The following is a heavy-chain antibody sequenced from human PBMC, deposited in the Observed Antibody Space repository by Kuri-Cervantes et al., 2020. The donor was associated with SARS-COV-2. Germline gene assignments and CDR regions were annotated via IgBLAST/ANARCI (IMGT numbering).Heavy chain of an antibody. CDR3: VRDGDHWNFDY. CDR1: GFTFSSYG. J-gene: IGHJ4*02. D-gene: IGHD1-1*01. CDR2: IWYDGSNK. V-gene: IGHV3-33*01. Sequence: GESLKISCAASGFTFSSYGMHWVRQAPGKGLEWVAVIWYDGSNKHYADSVKGRFTISRDNSKNTLYLQMNSLRAEDTAVYYCVRDGDHWNFDYWGQGTLVTVSS.